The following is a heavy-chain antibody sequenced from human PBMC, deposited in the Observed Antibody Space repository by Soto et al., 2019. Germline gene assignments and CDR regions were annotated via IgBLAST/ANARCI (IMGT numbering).Heavy chain of an antibody. CDR2: IYATGTT. CDR1: GASISGVY. CDR3: VRDGTKTLRDWFDP. D-gene: IGHD1-1*01. J-gene: IGHJ5*02. V-gene: IGHV4-4*07. Sequence: TSETLSLTFTVSGASISGVYWSWIRKSAGKGLEWIGRIYATGTTDYNPSLKSRVMMSVDTSKKQFSLKLRSVTAADTAVYYCVRDGTKTLRDWFDPWGQGISVTVSS.